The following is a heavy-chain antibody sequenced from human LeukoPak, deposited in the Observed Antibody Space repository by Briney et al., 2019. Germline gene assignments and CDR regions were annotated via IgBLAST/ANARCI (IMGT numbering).Heavy chain of an antibody. J-gene: IGHJ4*02. V-gene: IGHV4-59*01. CDR2: FSNRDSG. CDR1: GGSINYFY. CDR3: ARAYRSGYGRSWYIDS. D-gene: IGHD6-13*01. Sequence: TSSETLSLTCTVSGGSINYFYWNWIRQSPGKGLEWIGYFSNRDSGDSNPSLKSRVTISGNTSKNQLSLNLTSVSAADTAVYYCARAYRSGYGRSWYIDSWGQGILVTVSS.